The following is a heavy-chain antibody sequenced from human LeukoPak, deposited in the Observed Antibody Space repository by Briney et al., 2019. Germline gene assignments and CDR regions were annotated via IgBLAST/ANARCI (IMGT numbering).Heavy chain of an antibody. V-gene: IGHV3-30-3*01. Sequence: PGGSLRLSCAASGFTFSTYAMHWVRQAPGKGLEWVALISYDGSNEFYADSVKGRLTISRDNSKNTVYLLMNSLRGADTALYYCARNRPPYSGSYSGFDYWGQGTLVTVSS. CDR3: ARNRPPYSGSYSGFDY. CDR1: GFTFSTYA. J-gene: IGHJ4*02. CDR2: ISYDGSNE. D-gene: IGHD1-26*01.